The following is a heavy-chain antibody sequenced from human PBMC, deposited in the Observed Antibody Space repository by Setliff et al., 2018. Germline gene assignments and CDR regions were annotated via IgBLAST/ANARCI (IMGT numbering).Heavy chain of an antibody. J-gene: IGHJ4*02. V-gene: IGHV4-4*07. CDR3: ARDRGSNNSPEDFDY. D-gene: IGHD1-20*01. Sequence: TLSLTCTVSRGPINSHYWSWIRQPAGKGLEWIGRIYADGSTNHNPSLKSRVTMSIDTSKNQFLLEVRSVTAADTAVYYCARDRGSNNSPEDFDYWGLGTLVTVSS. CDR1: RGPINSHY. CDR2: IYADGST.